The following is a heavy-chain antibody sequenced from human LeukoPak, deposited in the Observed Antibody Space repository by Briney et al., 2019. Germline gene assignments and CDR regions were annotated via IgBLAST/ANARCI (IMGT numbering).Heavy chain of an antibody. CDR2: IHYSGST. J-gene: IGHJ4*02. Sequence: SETLSLACTVSGGSISGDYWSWIRQPPGKGLEWIGYIHYSGSTNYNRSLKSRVTISVDTSNNQFSLNLSSVTAADTAVYYCARSRGYFDYWGQGTLVTVSS. D-gene: IGHD3-10*01. CDR3: ARSRGYFDY. CDR1: GGSISGDY. V-gene: IGHV4-59*01.